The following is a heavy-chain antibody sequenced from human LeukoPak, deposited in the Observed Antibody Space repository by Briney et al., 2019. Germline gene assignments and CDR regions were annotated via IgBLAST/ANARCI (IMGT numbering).Heavy chain of an antibody. J-gene: IGHJ5*02. Sequence: GASVKVSCKASGYTFTSYDINWVRQATGQGLEWMGWMNPNSGDTGYPQKFQGRVTMTRDTSITTAYMELSSLRSEDTAVYYCARSGFGSSISFDLWGQGTLVTVSS. V-gene: IGHV1-8*01. CDR3: ARSGFGSSISFDL. CDR2: MNPNSGDT. D-gene: IGHD3-10*01. CDR1: GYTFTSYD.